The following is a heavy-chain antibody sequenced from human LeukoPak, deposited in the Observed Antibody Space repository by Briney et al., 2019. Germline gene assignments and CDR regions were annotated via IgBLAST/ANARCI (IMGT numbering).Heavy chain of an antibody. CDR1: GFTFSDYT. V-gene: IGHV3-21*01. J-gene: IGHJ4*02. CDR3: ARDRNWNYDY. D-gene: IGHD1-7*01. Sequence: GGSLRLSCAASGFTFSDYTMDWVRQAPGKGLEWVSSIGGSGDSIYYADSVKGRFTISRDNAKNSLDLQMNSLRAEDTAVYYCARDRNWNYDYWGQGTLVTVSS. CDR2: IGGSGDSI.